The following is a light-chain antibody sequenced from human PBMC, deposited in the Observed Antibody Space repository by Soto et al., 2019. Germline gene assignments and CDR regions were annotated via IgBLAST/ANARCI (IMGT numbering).Light chain of an antibody. CDR1: QSVSSY. V-gene: IGKV3-11*01. CDR2: DAS. Sequence: EIVLTQSPATLSLSPGERATLSCRASQSVSSYLAWYQQKPGQAPRLLIYDASNWATGIPARFSGSGSGTDYSLTISSLELEGFGVYYWEQRSNYGITCGRGTMVDIK. CDR3: EQRSNYGIT. J-gene: IGKJ3*01.